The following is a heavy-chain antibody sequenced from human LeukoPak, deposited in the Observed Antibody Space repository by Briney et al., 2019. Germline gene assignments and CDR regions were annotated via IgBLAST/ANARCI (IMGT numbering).Heavy chain of an antibody. CDR3: AKDLQYYDILSPTDY. CDR1: GFTFSSYA. CDR2: ISGSGGST. D-gene: IGHD3-9*01. J-gene: IGHJ4*02. Sequence: PGGSLRLPCAASGFTFSSYAMSWVRQAPGKGLEWVSTISGSGGSTYYADSVKGRFTISRDNSKNTLYLQMNSLRAEDTAVYYCAKDLQYYDILSPTDYWGQGTLVTVSS. V-gene: IGHV3-23*01.